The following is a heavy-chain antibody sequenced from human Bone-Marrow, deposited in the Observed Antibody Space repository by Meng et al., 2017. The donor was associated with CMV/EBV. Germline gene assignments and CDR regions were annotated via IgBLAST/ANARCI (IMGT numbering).Heavy chain of an antibody. CDR1: GYTFTDYY. CDR2: INPNSGGT. V-gene: IGHV1-2*02. J-gene: IGHJ3*02. Sequence: ASVKVSCKASGYTFTDYYMHWVRQAPGQGLEWMGWINPNSGGTNYAQKFQGRVTMTRDTSISTAYMELSRLRSDDTAVYYCARVDRGITIFGVPPSADAFDIWGQGTMVTVSS. D-gene: IGHD3-3*01. CDR3: ARVDRGITIFGVPPSADAFDI.